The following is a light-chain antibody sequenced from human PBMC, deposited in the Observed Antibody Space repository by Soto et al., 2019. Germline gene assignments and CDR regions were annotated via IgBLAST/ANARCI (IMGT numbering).Light chain of an antibody. CDR2: DVT. CDR1: SSDVGGYNY. CDR3: SPYSTSCTPGKV. Sequence: QSALTQPASVSGSPGQSITISCTGTSSDVGGYNYVAWYQQHPGKAPKLMIYDVTNRPSGVSNRFSGSKSGNTASLTISGLQAEDEADIICSPYSTSCTPGKVFGTGTKATVL. J-gene: IGLJ1*01. V-gene: IGLV2-14*01.